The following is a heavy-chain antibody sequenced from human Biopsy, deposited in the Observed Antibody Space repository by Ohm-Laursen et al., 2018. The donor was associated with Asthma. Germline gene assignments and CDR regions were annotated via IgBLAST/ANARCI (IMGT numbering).Heavy chain of an antibody. J-gene: IGHJ5*02. D-gene: IGHD6-19*01. Sequence: SDTLSLTCTVSGDSITSGGCCWNWIRQHPGKGLEWIGYIHHSGTSYFNPSLKSRVSFSRDTSKNQFSLKLSSVTATDTAVYYCARASVAASSNWFDPWGQGTLVTVSS. CDR1: GDSITSGGCC. V-gene: IGHV4-30-4*02. CDR3: ARASVAASSNWFDP. CDR2: IHHSGTS.